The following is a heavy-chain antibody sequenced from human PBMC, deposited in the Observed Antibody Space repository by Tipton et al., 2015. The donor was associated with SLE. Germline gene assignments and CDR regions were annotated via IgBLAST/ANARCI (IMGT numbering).Heavy chain of an antibody. CDR1: GGSFSGYY. CDR3: ARGEGGAFDI. D-gene: IGHD3-16*01. CDR2: IYHSGST. V-gene: IGHV4-30-2*01. Sequence: TLSLTCAVYGGSFSGYYWSWIRQPPGKGLEWIGYIYHSGSTYYNPSLKSRVTISVDRSKNQFSLKLSSVTAADTAVYYCARGEGGAFDIWGQGTMVTVSS. J-gene: IGHJ3*02.